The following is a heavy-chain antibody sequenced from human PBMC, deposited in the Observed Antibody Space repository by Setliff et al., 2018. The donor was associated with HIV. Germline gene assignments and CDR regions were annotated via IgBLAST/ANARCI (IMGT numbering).Heavy chain of an antibody. CDR1: GGSISSGNYY. Sequence: LSLTCTVSGGSISSGNYYWSWIRQHPGKGLEWIGYIYYSGSTFYNPSLKSRVTISVDTSKNQFSLKLSSVTAADTAVYYCARTLLQNIAAAAHFDYWGQGTLVTVSS. CDR2: IYYSGST. J-gene: IGHJ4*02. V-gene: IGHV4-31*03. CDR3: ARTLLQNIAAAAHFDY. D-gene: IGHD6-13*01.